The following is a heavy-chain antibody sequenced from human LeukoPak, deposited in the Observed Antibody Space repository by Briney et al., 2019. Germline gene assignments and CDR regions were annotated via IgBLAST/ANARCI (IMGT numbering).Heavy chain of an antibody. CDR2: TCGGGRTP. Sequence: GASLRLSCAASGFTFSTYAMNWVRQAPGKGLEWVSGTCGGGRTPYYADSVKGRFTISRDNSKNTLHLQMNSLRAEDTAVYYCAKDLRICPHKYDSSSHPFDYWGQGTLVTVSS. D-gene: IGHD6-6*01. CDR3: AKDLRICPHKYDSSSHPFDY. V-gene: IGHV3-23*01. CDR1: GFTFSTYA. J-gene: IGHJ4*02.